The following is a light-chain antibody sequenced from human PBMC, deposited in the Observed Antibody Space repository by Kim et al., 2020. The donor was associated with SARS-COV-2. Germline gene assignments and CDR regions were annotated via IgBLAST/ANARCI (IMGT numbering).Light chain of an antibody. Sequence: VLTQPPSTSGTPGQRVTISCSGSRSNIGSSSVSWYQQLPGTAPKLVIYINNERPSGVPDRFSGSESGTSASLAISWLRSEDEADYYCATWDDSLSGPVFGGGTQLTVL. J-gene: IGLJ3*02. CDR1: RSNIGSSS. CDR2: INN. V-gene: IGLV1-47*02. CDR3: ATWDDSLSGPV.